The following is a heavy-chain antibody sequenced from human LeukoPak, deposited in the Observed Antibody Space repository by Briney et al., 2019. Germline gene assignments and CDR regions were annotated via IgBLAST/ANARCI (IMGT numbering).Heavy chain of an antibody. D-gene: IGHD3-3*01. Sequence: SSETLSLTCAVYGGSFSGYYWSWIRQPPGKGLEWIGEINHSGSTNYNPSLKSRVTISVDTSKNQFSLKLSPVTAADTAVYYCARHPHYDFWSGYHDAFDIWGQGTMVTVSS. J-gene: IGHJ3*02. V-gene: IGHV4-34*01. CDR3: ARHPHYDFWSGYHDAFDI. CDR2: INHSGST. CDR1: GGSFSGYY.